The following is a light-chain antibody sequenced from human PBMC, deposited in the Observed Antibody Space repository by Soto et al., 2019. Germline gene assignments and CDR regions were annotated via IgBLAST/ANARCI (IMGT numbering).Light chain of an antibody. J-gene: IGKJ3*01. CDR2: DAS. Sequence: EIVLTQSPATLSLSPGERATLSCRASQSVSSYSAWYQQKPGQAPRLLIYDASNRATGIPARFSGSGSGTDFTLTISSLEPEDFAVYYCQQRSNWPPGFGPGTKVDIK. V-gene: IGKV3-11*01. CDR3: QQRSNWPPG. CDR1: QSVSSY.